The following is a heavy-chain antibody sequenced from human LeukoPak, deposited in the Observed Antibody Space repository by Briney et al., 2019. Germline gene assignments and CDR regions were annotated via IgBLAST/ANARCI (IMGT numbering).Heavy chain of an antibody. V-gene: IGHV1-69*06. J-gene: IGHJ6*03. CDR1: GGTFSSYA. D-gene: IGHD6-13*01. CDR2: IIPIFGTA. Sequence: GASVKVSCKASGGTFSSYAISWVRQAPGQGLEWMGGIIPIFGTANYAQKFQGRVTITADKSTSTAYMELSSLRSEDTAVYYCARGIAGWYSSSWYYYYMGVWGKGTTVTVSS. CDR3: ARGIAGWYSSSWYYYYMGV.